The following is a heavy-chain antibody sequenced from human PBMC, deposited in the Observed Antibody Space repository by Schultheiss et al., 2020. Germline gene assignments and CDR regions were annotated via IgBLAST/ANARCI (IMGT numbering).Heavy chain of an antibody. CDR2: SGTAGDS. Sequence: WGSLRLSCAASGFTFSSYDMHWVRQATGKGLEWVSRSGTAGDSHYSGSVKGRFTISRDKVKNFLYLQMNSLRAGDTAVYYCVRGGGIVGMDVWGQGTTVTVSS. V-gene: IGHV3-13*01. D-gene: IGHD2/OR15-2a*01. CDR1: GFTFSSYD. J-gene: IGHJ6*02. CDR3: VRGGGIVGMDV.